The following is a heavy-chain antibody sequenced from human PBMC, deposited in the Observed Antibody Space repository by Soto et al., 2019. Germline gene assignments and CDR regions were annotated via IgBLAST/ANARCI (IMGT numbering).Heavy chain of an antibody. CDR3: ARRAAALGGYFFGMYL. Sequence: QVQLVQSGAEVKKPGSSVKVSCKASGGTFSSYAISWVRQAPGQGLEWMGGIIPIFGTANYAQKFQGRVTVTAVVTVRTAFMVLSSLICGDTGVYYCARRAAALGGYFFGMYLLGQVSLVPGCS. CDR2: IIPIFGTA. D-gene: IGHD6-13*01. J-gene: IGHJ6*02. CDR1: GGTFSSYA. V-gene: IGHV1-69*01.